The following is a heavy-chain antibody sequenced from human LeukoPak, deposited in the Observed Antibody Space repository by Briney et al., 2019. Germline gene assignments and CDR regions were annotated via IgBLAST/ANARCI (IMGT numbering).Heavy chain of an antibody. CDR3: AREERYGISWPLDY. V-gene: IGHV3-48*04. CDR1: GFTFSSYS. CDR2: ISSSSSTI. Sequence: GGSLRLSCAASGFTFSSYSMNWVRQAPGKGLEWVSYISSSSSTIYYADSVKGRFTISRDNAKNSLYLQMNSLRAEDTAVYYCAREERYGISWPLDYWGQGTLVTVSS. J-gene: IGHJ4*02. D-gene: IGHD6-13*01.